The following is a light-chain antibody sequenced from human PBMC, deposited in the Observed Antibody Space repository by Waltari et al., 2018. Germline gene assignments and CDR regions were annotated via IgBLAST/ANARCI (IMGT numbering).Light chain of an antibody. J-gene: IGKJ1*01. CDR3: QQRSNWPRT. CDR2: SAS. Sequence: CRASPSVSNYLAWYQQKPGQAPRLLIYSASYRATGVPARFSGSGSGTDFTLTISSLEPEDFAVYYCQQRSNWPRTFGQGTKVEIK. CDR1: PSVSNY. V-gene: IGKV3-11*01.